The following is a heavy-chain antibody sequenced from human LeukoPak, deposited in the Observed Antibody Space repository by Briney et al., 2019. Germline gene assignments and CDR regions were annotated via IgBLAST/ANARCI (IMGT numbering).Heavy chain of an antibody. J-gene: IGHJ4*02. Sequence: GASVKVSCKASGYTFTGYYMHWVRQAPGQGLEWMGWINPNSGGTNYAQKFQGRVTMTRDTSISTAYMGLSRLRSDDTAVYYCARDSPTVTPSFGYWGQGTLVTVSS. CDR2: INPNSGGT. D-gene: IGHD4-17*01. CDR3: ARDSPTVTPSFGY. CDR1: GYTFTGYY. V-gene: IGHV1-2*02.